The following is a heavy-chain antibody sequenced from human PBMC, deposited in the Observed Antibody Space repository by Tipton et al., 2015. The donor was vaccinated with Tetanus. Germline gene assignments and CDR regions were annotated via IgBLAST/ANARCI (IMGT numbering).Heavy chain of an antibody. Sequence: SLRLSCAASGFTFSGSAMHWVRQASGKGLEWVGRIRSKANSYATAYAASVKGRFTISRDDSKNTAYLQMNSLRAEDTAVYYCAKASGLYDSSGYYHRTFDYWGQGTLVTVSS. V-gene: IGHV3-73*01. D-gene: IGHD3-22*01. CDR1: GFTFSGSA. CDR2: IRSKANSYAT. J-gene: IGHJ4*02. CDR3: AKASGLYDSSGYYHRTFDY.